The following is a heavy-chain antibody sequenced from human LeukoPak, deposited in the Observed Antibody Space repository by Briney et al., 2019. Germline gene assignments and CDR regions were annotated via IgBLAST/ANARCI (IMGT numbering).Heavy chain of an antibody. J-gene: IGHJ4*02. CDR3: ARDYYGSGSYYGYFDY. CDR1: GGTFSSYA. V-gene: IGHV1-69*13. CDR2: IIPIFGTA. D-gene: IGHD3-10*01. Sequence: SVKVSCKASGGTFSSYAISWVRQAPGQGLEWMGGIIPIFGTANYAQKFQGRVTITADESTSTAYMELSSLRSEDTAVYYCARDYYGSGSYYGYFDYWGQGTLVTVSS.